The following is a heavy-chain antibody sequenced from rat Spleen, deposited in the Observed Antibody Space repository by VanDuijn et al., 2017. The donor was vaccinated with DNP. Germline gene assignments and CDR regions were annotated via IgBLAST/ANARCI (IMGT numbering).Heavy chain of an antibody. J-gene: IGHJ1*01. CDR3: TTHGDSEVPGYSDF. Sequence: EVQLVESGGGLVQPGRSLKLSCAASGFTFSDYYMAWVRQPPTKGLEWVASISYDGGNTYYRDSVKGRFTIARDNAKSSLYLHMDSLRSEDTATYYCTTHGDSEVPGYSDFWGPGTMVTVSS. CDR2: ISYDGGNT. V-gene: IGHV5-20*01. D-gene: IGHD1-11*01. CDR1: GFTFSDYY.